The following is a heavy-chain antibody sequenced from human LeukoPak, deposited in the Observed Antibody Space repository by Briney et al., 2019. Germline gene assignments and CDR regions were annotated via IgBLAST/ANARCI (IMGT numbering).Heavy chain of an antibody. CDR3: AKGGFGPLDY. J-gene: IGHJ4*02. CDR1: GFTFSSYA. V-gene: IGHV3-23*01. D-gene: IGHD3-10*01. CDR2: LSGSGGST. Sequence: PGGSLRLSCAASGFTFSSYAMSWVRQAPGKGLEWVSTLSGSGGSTYYADSVKGRFTISRDNSKNTLYLQMNSLRAEDPAVYYCAKGGFGPLDYWGQGTLVTVSS.